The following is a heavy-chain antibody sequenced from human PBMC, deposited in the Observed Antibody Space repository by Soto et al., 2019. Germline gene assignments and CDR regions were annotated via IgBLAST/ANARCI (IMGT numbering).Heavy chain of an antibody. V-gene: IGHV4-34*01. CDR2: INHSGST. J-gene: IGHJ5*02. D-gene: IGHD3-10*01. CDR1: GGSFSGYY. CDR3: ARLGIWFGELYGWFDP. Sequence: PSETLSLTCAVYGGSFSGYYWSWIRQPPGKGLEWIGEINHSGSTNYNPSLKSRVTISVDTSKNQFSLKLSSVTAADTAVYYCARLGIWFGELYGWFDPWGQGTLVTV.